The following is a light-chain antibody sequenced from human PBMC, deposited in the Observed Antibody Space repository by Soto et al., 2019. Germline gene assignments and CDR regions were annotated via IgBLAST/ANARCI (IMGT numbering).Light chain of an antibody. J-gene: IGKJ1*01. CDR1: QSLVHGDGKTY. V-gene: IGKV2-24*01. CDR3: MQASQLPWT. Sequence: EIVLTQTPLSSPVPLGQPASISCSSSQSLVHGDGKTYLNWLHQRPGQPPRLLIYEISNRFSGVPDRFSGSGAGTDFTLKTSRVEGDDVGIYFCMQASQLPWTFGQGTKVEI. CDR2: EIS.